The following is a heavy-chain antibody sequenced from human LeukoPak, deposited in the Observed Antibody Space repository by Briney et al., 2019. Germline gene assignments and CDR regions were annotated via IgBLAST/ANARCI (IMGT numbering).Heavy chain of an antibody. CDR3: ARVYGAAAGGRGYFDY. V-gene: IGHV4-34*01. J-gene: IGHJ4*02. Sequence: KASETLSLTCAVYGGSFSGYYWSWIRQPPGKGLEWIGEINHSGSTNYNPSLKSRVTISVDTSKNQFSLKLSSVTAADTAVYYCARVYGAAAGGRGYFDYWGQGTLVTVSS. CDR1: GGSFSGYY. CDR2: INHSGST. D-gene: IGHD6-13*01.